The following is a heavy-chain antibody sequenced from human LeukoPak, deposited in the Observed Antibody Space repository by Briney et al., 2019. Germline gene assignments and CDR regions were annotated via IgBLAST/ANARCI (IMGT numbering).Heavy chain of an antibody. Sequence: GGSLRLSCAASGFTFSSYAMSWVRQAPGKGLEWVSAISGSGGSTYYADSVKGRFTISRDNSKNTLYLQMNSLRAEGTAVYYCAKFHVSTIYYFDYWGQGTLVTVSS. V-gene: IGHV3-23*01. CDR1: GFTFSSYA. D-gene: IGHD2-8*01. J-gene: IGHJ4*02. CDR3: AKFHVSTIYYFDY. CDR2: ISGSGGST.